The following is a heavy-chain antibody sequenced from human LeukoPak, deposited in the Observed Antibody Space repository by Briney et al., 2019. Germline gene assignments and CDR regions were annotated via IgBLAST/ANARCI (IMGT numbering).Heavy chain of an antibody. D-gene: IGHD2-2*01. V-gene: IGHV3-21*01. Sequence: SGGSLRLSCAASGFTFSSYSMNWVRQAPGKGLEWVSSISSSSSYIYYADSVKGRFTISRDNAKNSLYLQMNSLRAEDTAVYYCARSEHSTSCQCGDYWGQGTLVTVSS. CDR2: ISSSSSYI. J-gene: IGHJ4*02. CDR1: GFTFSSYS. CDR3: ARSEHSTSCQCGDY.